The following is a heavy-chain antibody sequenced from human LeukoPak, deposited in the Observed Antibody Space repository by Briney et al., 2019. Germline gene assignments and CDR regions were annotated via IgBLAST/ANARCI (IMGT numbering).Heavy chain of an antibody. D-gene: IGHD3-9*01. Sequence: GGSLRLSCAASGFTFSSYAVSWVRQAPGKGLEWDSAISGSGGSTYYADSVKGRFTISRDNSKNTLYLQMNSLRAEDTAVYYCAKDPPLYYDILTGYKGFFDYWGQGTLVTVSS. CDR2: ISGSGGST. J-gene: IGHJ4*02. CDR1: GFTFSSYA. V-gene: IGHV3-23*01. CDR3: AKDPPLYYDILTGYKGFFDY.